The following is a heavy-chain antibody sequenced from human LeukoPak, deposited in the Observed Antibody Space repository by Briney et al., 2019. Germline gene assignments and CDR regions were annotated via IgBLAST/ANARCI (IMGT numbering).Heavy chain of an antibody. CDR3: ARGGGRAFCSGGSCYSGNWFDP. V-gene: IGHV1-2*06. CDR2: INPGSGGT. D-gene: IGHD2-15*01. CDR1: GYTFTGYY. J-gene: IGHJ5*02. Sequence: ASVKVSCKASGYTFTGYYIHWVRQAPGQGLEWMGRINPGSGGTNYAQKFQGRVTMTRDTSISTAYMELSRLRSDDTAVYYCARGGGRAFCSGGSCYSGNWFDPWGQGTLVTVSS.